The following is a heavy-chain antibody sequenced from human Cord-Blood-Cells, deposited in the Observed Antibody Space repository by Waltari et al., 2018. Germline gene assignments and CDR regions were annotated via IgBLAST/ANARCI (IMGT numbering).Heavy chain of an antibody. CDR2: MNPHSGNT. CDR3: ARGSHWGPYNWFDP. Sequence: QVQLVQSGAEVKKPGASVKVSCKASGYTFTSYDINWVRQATGQGLEWMGWMNPHSGNTGYAQEFQGRVTITRNTSISTAYMELSSLRSEDTAVYYCARGSHWGPYNWFDPWGQGTLVTVSS. V-gene: IGHV1-8*03. CDR1: GYTFTSYD. D-gene: IGHD7-27*01. J-gene: IGHJ5*02.